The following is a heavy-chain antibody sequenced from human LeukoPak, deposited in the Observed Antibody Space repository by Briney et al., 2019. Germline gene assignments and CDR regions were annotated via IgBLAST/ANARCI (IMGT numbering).Heavy chain of an antibody. V-gene: IGHV1-2*02. CDR3: SRARWQLVPYFDS. J-gene: IGHJ4*02. CDR2: INPNSGDT. D-gene: IGHD6-6*01. CDR1: GYTFTHYY. Sequence: ASVKVSCKASGYTFTHYYIHWVRQAPGQGLEWMGWINPNSGDTNFAQKFQGRVAMTRDTSISTVFMELGSLRCDDTAGYYCSRARWQLVPYFDSWGQGTLVTVSS.